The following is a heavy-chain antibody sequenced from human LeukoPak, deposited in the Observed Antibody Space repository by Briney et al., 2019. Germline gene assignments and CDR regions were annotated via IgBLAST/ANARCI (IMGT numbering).Heavy chain of an antibody. CDR1: GGSISSGGYS. D-gene: IGHD3-16*01. CDR3: ARVRQGGLGYFDY. Sequence: PSETLSLTCAVSGGSISSGGYSWSWIRQPPGKGLEWIGYIYHSGSTYYNPSLKSRVTISVDRSENQFSLKLSSVTAADTAVYYCARVRQGGLGYFDYWGQGTLVTVSS. J-gene: IGHJ4*02. CDR2: IYHSGST. V-gene: IGHV4-30-2*01.